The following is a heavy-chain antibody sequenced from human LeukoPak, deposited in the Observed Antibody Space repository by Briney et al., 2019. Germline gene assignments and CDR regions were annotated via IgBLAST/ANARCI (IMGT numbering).Heavy chain of an antibody. V-gene: IGHV4-39*01. Sequence: SETLSLTCIVSGGSISSSSYYWGWVRQPPGKGLEWIGSMFYSGSTYYKPSLKSRVTISVDTSKNQFSLKLSSVTAADTAVSLCARVGASSGYYDYWGQGTLVTVSS. J-gene: IGHJ4*02. CDR2: MFYSGST. CDR1: GGSISSSSYY. CDR3: ARVGASSGYYDY. D-gene: IGHD3-22*01.